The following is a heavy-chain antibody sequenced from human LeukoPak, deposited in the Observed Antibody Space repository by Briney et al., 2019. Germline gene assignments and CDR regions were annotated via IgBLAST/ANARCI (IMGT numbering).Heavy chain of an antibody. D-gene: IGHD6-6*01. CDR1: GFTFSSYA. J-gene: IGHJ4*02. CDR2: IKQDGREK. Sequence: GGSLRLSCAASGFTFSSYAMNWVRQAPGKGLEWVANIKQDGREKYYVDSVKGRFTISRDNAKNSLYLQMNSLRAVDTAVYYCARDLDPSSSPFPYYFDYWGQGTLVTVSS. V-gene: IGHV3-7*01. CDR3: ARDLDPSSSPFPYYFDY.